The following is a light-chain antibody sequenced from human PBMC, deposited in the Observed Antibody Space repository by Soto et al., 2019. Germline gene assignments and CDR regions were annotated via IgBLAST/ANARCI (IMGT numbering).Light chain of an antibody. CDR2: DAS. V-gene: IGKV1-33*01. CDR1: QDISNY. Sequence: DIQMTQSPSSLSASVGDRVTITFQASQDISNYLNWNQQKPGTAPNLLIYDASTLKPGVPSRFSGSGSGTDFTFTISSLQPEDFATYFCQQSDDLPTFGQGTRLEIK. J-gene: IGKJ5*01. CDR3: QQSDDLPT.